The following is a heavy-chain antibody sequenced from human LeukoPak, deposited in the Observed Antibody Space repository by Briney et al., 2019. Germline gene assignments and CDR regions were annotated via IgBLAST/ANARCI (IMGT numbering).Heavy chain of an antibody. CDR3: AKGVYYDSSGYSFDY. CDR1: GFTFSNYA. CDR2: IRYDGSDK. Sequence: RGGSLRLSCAASGFTFSNYAMHWVRQAPGKGLEWVAFIRYDGSDKYYADSVRGRFTISRDNSKNTLYLQMNSLRAEDTAVYYCAKGVYYDSSGYSFDYWGQGTLVTVSS. J-gene: IGHJ4*02. V-gene: IGHV3-30*02. D-gene: IGHD3-22*01.